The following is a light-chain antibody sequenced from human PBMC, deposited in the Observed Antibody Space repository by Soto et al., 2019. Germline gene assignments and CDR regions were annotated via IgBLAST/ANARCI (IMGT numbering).Light chain of an antibody. V-gene: IGLV2-14*01. CDR2: ASS. CDR1: SSDVGGYNY. J-gene: IGLJ3*02. CDR3: SSYIPSTTTHWV. Sequence: QSVLTQPASVSGSPGQSITISCTGTSSDVGGYNYVSWYQQHPGKAPKLMIYASSNRPSGVSHRFSGSRSGNTASLTISGLQAEDEADYYCSSYIPSTTTHWVFGGGTKVTVL.